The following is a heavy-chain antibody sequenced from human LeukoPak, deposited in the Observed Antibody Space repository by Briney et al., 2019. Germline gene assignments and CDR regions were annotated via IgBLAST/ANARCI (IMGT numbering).Heavy chain of an antibody. D-gene: IGHD1-26*01. V-gene: IGHV4-4*09. CDR1: GGSISSYY. J-gene: IGHJ5*02. CDR2: IYTSGST. Sequence: WETLSLTCTVSGGSISSYYWSWVRQPPGKGLEWIGYIYTSGSTNYNPSVKSRVTISVDTSNNQFSLKLSSVTAADTAVYYCARSIGGVGWFDPWGQGTLVTVSS. CDR3: ARSIGGVGWFDP.